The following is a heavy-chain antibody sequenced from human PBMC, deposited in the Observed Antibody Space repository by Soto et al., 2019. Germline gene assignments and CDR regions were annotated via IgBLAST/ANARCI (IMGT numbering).Heavy chain of an antibody. CDR2: ISDNGGST. J-gene: IGHJ5*02. Sequence: EVQLLESGGGLIQPGGSLRLSCAASGITFSIYGMSWVRQAPEKGLEWVSSISDNGGSTHYADSVGGRFTISRDNSQNTLYLQMNSLRAEDTAVYYCAKHIVTTLGWGWFDPWGQGTLVTVSS. CDR1: GITFSIYG. D-gene: IGHD5-12*01. V-gene: IGHV3-23*01. CDR3: AKHIVTTLGWGWFDP.